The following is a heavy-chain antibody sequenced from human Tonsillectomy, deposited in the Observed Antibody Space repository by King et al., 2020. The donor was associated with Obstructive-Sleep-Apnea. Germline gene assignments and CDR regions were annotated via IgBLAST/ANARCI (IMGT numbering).Heavy chain of an antibody. CDR2: INHSGNT. CDR1: GGSFSDYY. V-gene: IGHV4-34*01. D-gene: IGHD6-13*01. CDR3: ARGSGAAAVNWFDP. J-gene: IGHJ5*02. Sequence: VQLQQWGAGLLKPSETLSLTCAVFGGSFSDYYWSWIRQPPGNGLEWIGEINHSGNTNYNPSLKSRVTISADTSKNQFSLKLISGTAADTAVYYCARGSGAAAVNWFDPWGQGTLVTVSS.